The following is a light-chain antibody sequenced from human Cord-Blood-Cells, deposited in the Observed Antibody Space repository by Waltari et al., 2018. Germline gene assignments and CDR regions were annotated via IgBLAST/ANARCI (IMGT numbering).Light chain of an antibody. CDR1: SRAVGTYTP. CDR3: CSYAGSSTLV. J-gene: IGLJ3*02. V-gene: IGLV2-23*01. Sequence: QSALTPPPSVSCSPGQSTTIHSTGASRAVGTYTPASCYQHHTGKAPKLMIYEGSKRPSGVSNRFSASKSGNTASLTISGRQAEDEADYYCCSYAGSSTLVYGGETKLTVL. CDR2: EGS.